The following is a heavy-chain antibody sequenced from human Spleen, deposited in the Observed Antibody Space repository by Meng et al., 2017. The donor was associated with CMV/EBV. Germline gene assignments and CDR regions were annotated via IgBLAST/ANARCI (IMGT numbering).Heavy chain of an antibody. Sequence: ASVKVSCKVSGYSLTEYSVHWVRQAPGKGPEWMGGFIPKDGETIYAQKFQGRVTMTQDTSAGTAYMELRSLRVEDTAVYYCARWRPRIDYWGQGTLVTVSS. CDR1: GYSLTEYS. CDR2: FIPKDGET. D-gene: IGHD5-24*01. V-gene: IGHV1-24*01. CDR3: ARWRPRIDY. J-gene: IGHJ4*02.